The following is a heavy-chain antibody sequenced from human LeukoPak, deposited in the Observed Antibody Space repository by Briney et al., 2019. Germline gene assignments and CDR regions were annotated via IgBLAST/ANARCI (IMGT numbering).Heavy chain of an antibody. D-gene: IGHD6-13*01. CDR3: ARDAYSSSWYGGFDY. CDR2: ISSSGSTI. V-gene: IGHV3-48*03. Sequence: GGSPRLSCAASGFPFSSYEMNWVRQAPGKGLEWVSYISSSGSTIYYADSVKGRFTISRDNAKNSLYLQMNSLRAEDTAVYYCARDAYSSSWYGGFDYWGQGTLVTVSS. J-gene: IGHJ4*02. CDR1: GFPFSSYE.